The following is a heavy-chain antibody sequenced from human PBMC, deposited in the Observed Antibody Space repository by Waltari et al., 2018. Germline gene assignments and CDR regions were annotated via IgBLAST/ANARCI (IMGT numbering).Heavy chain of an antibody. Sequence: EVQLVESGGGLVKPGGSLRLSCAAPGFPFSSYSLNWVRPAPGKGLDWVSSISSSSSYIYYADSVKGRFTISRDNAKNSLYLQMNSLRAEDTAVYYCARFLAVTTGVLFDYWGQGTLVTVSS. CDR3: ARFLAVTTGVLFDY. CDR2: ISSSSSYI. J-gene: IGHJ4*02. V-gene: IGHV3-21*01. CDR1: GFPFSSYS. D-gene: IGHD4-17*01.